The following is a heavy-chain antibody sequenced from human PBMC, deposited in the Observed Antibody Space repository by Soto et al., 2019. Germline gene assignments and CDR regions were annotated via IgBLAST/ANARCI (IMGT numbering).Heavy chain of an antibody. CDR1: EFTFSSYA. CDR3: AKAPARISGPRLNWFDP. D-gene: IGHD2-15*01. V-gene: IGHV3-23*01. J-gene: IGHJ5*02. CDR2: ISGSGGST. Sequence: GGSMRLSCAASEFTFSSYAMSWVRKAPGKGLEWVSAISGSGGSTYYADSVKGRFTISRDNSKNTLYLQMNSLRAEDTAVYFCAKAPARISGPRLNWFDPWGQGTLVTVSS.